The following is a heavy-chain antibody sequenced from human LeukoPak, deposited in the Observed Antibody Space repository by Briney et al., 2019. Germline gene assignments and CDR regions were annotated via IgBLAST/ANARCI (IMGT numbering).Heavy chain of an antibody. J-gene: IGHJ4*02. CDR2: IYYSGST. CDR1: GGSISSYY. Sequence: SETLSLTCTVSGGSISSYYWSWIRQPPGKGLEWIGYIYYSGSTNYNPSLKSRVTISVDTSKNQFSLKLSSMTAADTAVYYCARASSNYPLYYFDYWGQGTLVTVSS. D-gene: IGHD4-11*01. CDR3: ARASSNYPLYYFDY. V-gene: IGHV4-59*01.